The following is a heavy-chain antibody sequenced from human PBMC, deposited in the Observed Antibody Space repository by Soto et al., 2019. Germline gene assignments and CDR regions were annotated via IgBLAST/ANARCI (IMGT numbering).Heavy chain of an antibody. V-gene: IGHV1-18*01. J-gene: IGHJ4*02. CDR2: ISPNNGNT. D-gene: IGHD2-8*01. CDR1: GYSFSNYD. CDR3: AVRQGTIYNCVFVTEYDY. Sequence: QVQLVQSGAELKKHGASVKVSCKASGYSFSNYDIRWVRQAPGQGLEWMGWISPNNGNTNYAQKFQGRVSMTTDTYTSTCYMEMRSLRSDDTGVYDSAVRQGTIYNCVFVTEYDYWGQGSLVTVSS.